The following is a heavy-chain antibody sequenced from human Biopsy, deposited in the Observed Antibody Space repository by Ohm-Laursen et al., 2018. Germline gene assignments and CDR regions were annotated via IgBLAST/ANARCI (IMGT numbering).Heavy chain of an antibody. V-gene: IGHV3-11*01. CDR2: ISGSGVTK. CDR1: GFTFGDYY. CDR3: VTDGAGSYNEN. Sequence: SLRLSCTAPGFTFGDYYMSWIRQAPGKGLEWLSYISGSGVTKMYADSVKGRFTVSRDNAKNSLYLEMNNLTVEDTAVYYCVTDGAGSYNENWGQGTLVSVSS. J-gene: IGHJ4*02. D-gene: IGHD3-10*01.